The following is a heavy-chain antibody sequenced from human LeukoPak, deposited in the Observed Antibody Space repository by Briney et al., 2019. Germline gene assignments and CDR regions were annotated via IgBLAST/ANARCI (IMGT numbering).Heavy chain of an antibody. CDR3: ARHGRYRDGYNLSFDY. CDR2: IYYSGST. V-gene: IGHV4-59*08. CDR1: GGSISSYY. D-gene: IGHD5-12*01. J-gene: IGHJ4*02. Sequence: PSETLSLTCTVSGGSISSYYWSWIRQPPGKGLEWIGYIYYSGSTNYNPSLKSRVTISVDTSKNQFSLKLSSVTAADTAVYYCARHGRYRDGYNLSFDYWGQGTLVTVSS.